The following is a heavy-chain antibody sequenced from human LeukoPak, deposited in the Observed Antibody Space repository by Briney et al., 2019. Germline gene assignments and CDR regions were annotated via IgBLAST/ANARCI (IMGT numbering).Heavy chain of an antibody. J-gene: IGHJ4*02. V-gene: IGHV4-59*01. CDR3: ARLHAGCPGGRCRAHFDY. D-gene: IGHD2-15*01. CDR2: IYYGGST. CDR1: GDSINSNY. Sequence: PSETLPLTCGVSGDSINSNYWSWMRQPPGKGLEWIGYIYYGGSTNYNPSLKSRVSMSVDTSKNQFSLNLSSVTAADTAVYHCARLHAGCPGGRCRAHFDYWGQGTLVTVSS.